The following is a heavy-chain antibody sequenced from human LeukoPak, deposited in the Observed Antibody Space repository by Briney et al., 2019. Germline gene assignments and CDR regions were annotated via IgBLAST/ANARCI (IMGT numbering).Heavy chain of an antibody. D-gene: IGHD2-15*01. CDR1: TGSISSYY. J-gene: IGHJ3*02. Sequence: SETLSLTCTVSTGSISSYYWSWLRQPPGKGLEWLGYIYYSGSTNYNPSLKSRSTITVDTSKNRLSLYVRSVTAADTAVYYCGRHKVVAFDAFDIWGQGTMVTVSS. V-gene: IGHV4-59*08. CDR3: GRHKVVAFDAFDI. CDR2: IYYSGST.